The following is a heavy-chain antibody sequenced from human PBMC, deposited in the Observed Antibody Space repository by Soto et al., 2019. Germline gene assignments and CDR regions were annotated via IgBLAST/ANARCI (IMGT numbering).Heavy chain of an antibody. Sequence: QVQLQESGPGLVKPSETLSLMCTVSGGSITDRYYWGWIRQPPGKGLEWIGYMYYTGSTKYNPPLKSRVTMSADMSKNRVSLQLSSVTAADTAVYYCARRATVTKNDAFDVWGQGTMVTVSS. D-gene: IGHD4-17*01. CDR3: ARRATVTKNDAFDV. CDR2: MYYTGST. J-gene: IGHJ3*01. V-gene: IGHV4-59*08. CDR1: GGSITDRYY.